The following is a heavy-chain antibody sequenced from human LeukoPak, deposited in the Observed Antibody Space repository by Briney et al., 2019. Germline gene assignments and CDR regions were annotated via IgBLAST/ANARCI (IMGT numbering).Heavy chain of an antibody. J-gene: IGHJ5*02. CDR1: GGSISSYY. Sequence: RTSETLSLTCTVSGGSISSYYWSWIRQPPGKGLEWIGYIYTSGSTNYNPSLKSRVTISVDTSKNQFSLKLSSVTAADTAVYYCARRCSSTSCYGWFDPWGQGTLVTVFS. CDR3: ARRCSSTSCYGWFDP. D-gene: IGHD2-2*01. V-gene: IGHV4-4*09. CDR2: IYTSGST.